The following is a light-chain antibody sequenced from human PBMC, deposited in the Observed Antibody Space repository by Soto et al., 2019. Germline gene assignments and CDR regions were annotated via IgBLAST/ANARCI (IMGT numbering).Light chain of an antibody. V-gene: IGKV3-11*01. CDR1: QSVSDY. J-gene: IGKJ5*01. Sequence: EIVLTQSPATLSLSPGERATLSCRARQSVSDYLAWYQQKPGQAPRLLIYDASNRATGIPARFSGSGSGTDFTLTISSLEPEDFAVYYCQQRRNWITFGQGTRLEIK. CDR2: DAS. CDR3: QQRRNWIT.